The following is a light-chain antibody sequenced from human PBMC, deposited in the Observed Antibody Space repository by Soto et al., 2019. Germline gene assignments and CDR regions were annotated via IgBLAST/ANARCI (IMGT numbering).Light chain of an antibody. CDR3: QQYGSSPET. V-gene: IGKV3-20*01. CDR2: GAS. J-gene: IGKJ1*01. Sequence: ELVVTQSPGTLSLYPGERATLSCRASQSVSSSYLAWYQQKPGQAPRLLIYGASSRATGIPDRFSGSGSGTDFTLTISRLEPEDFAVYYCQQYGSSPETFGQGTKVDIK. CDR1: QSVSSSY.